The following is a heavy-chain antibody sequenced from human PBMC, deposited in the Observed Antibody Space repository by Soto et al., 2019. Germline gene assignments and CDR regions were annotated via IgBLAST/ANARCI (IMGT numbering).Heavy chain of an antibody. CDR3: AKGPTRMFGSSGYSSGWYESDYFDY. CDR1: GFTFSSYA. D-gene: IGHD6-19*01. Sequence: GGSLRLSCAASGFTFSSYAMSWVRQAPGKGLEWVSAISGSGGSTYYADSVKGRFTISRDNSKNTLYLQMNSLRAEDTAVYYWAKGPTRMFGSSGYSSGWYESDYFDYWGQGTLVTVSS. J-gene: IGHJ4*02. V-gene: IGHV3-23*01. CDR2: ISGSGGST.